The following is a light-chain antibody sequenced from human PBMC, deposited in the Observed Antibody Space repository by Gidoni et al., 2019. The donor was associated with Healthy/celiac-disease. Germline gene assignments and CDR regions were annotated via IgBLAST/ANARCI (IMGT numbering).Light chain of an antibody. J-gene: IGKJ5*01. CDR2: DAS. Sequence: DIQTTQSPSSLSASVGARVTITCQASQDISNYLKWYQQKPGKAPTLLIYDASKLETGVPSRFSGSGSGTYFLFTISSLQPEDIATYYCQQYDNRITFGQGTRLEIK. CDR3: QQYDNRIT. CDR1: QDISNY. V-gene: IGKV1-33*01.